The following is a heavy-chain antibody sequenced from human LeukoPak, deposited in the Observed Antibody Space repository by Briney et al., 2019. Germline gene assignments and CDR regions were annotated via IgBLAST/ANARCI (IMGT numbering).Heavy chain of an antibody. CDR3: ARSRREMVTIGYYFDY. D-gene: IGHD5-24*01. V-gene: IGHV3-23*01. Sequence: GGSMRPSCSAYALTFSTHAMSCVSHAPGKWLEWVSTISGSGDNTTYADSVKGWFTISIDNSKNTPYLQMNCLRGEDTAIYYCARSRREMVTIGYYFDYWGQGTLVTVSS. J-gene: IGHJ4*02. CDR1: ALTFSTHA. CDR2: ISGSGDNT.